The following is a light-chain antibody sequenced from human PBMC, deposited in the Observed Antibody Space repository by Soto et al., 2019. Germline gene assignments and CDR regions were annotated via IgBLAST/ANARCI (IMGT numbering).Light chain of an antibody. CDR1: QSISNY. CDR3: HQRTYGLI. CDR2: DTS. Sequence: EIVLTQSPATLSLSPGERATLSCRASQSISNYLAWYQQKPGQAPRLLIYDTSKRATGIPARFSGSGSGTDFTLTISSLEPEDFAVYYCHQRTYGLIFGGGTKVEIK. J-gene: IGKJ4*01. V-gene: IGKV3-11*01.